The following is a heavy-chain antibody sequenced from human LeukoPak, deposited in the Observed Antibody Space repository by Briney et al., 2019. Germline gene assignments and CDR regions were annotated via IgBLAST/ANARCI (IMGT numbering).Heavy chain of an antibody. CDR3: ARDRDYDYVWGSYRPDYFDY. Sequence: GGSLRLSCAASGFTFSSYTINWVRQAPGKGLEWASSITSSSYIYYADSVKGRFTISRDNAKNSPYLQMNSLRAEDTAVYYCARDRDYDYVWGSYRPDYFDYWGQGTLVTVSS. D-gene: IGHD3-16*02. CDR2: ITSSSYI. J-gene: IGHJ4*02. V-gene: IGHV3-21*01. CDR1: GFTFSSYT.